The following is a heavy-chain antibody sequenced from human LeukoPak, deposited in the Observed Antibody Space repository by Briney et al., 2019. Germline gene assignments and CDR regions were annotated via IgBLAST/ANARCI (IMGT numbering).Heavy chain of an antibody. CDR1: ALTFSTYW. CDR3: ARVRYYYCSEIYFH. Sequence: GGSLRLSCAAAALTFSTYWMHCVRQAPGEGLVWVSRINSDGSSTSYAGSVKGRFTISRDNAKNTPYHQKSSMMNEETAGYYCARVRYYYCSEIYFHWGQGTLVTVSS. CDR2: INSDGSST. D-gene: IGHD3-10*01. V-gene: IGHV3-74*01. J-gene: IGHJ4*02.